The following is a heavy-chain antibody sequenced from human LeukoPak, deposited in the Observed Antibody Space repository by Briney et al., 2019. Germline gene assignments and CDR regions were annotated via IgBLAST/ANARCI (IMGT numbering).Heavy chain of an antibody. CDR3: ASLGYMITFGGVIVPFDY. CDR1: GYTFTVYY. D-gene: IGHD3-16*02. J-gene: IGHJ4*02. CDR2: INPNSGGT. V-gene: IGHV1-2*02. Sequence: AAVTVSFKASGYTFTVYYMHWVRQAPGQGREGVGWINPNSGGTNYAQKVQGRVTMTRDTSIRTAYMELSRLRSDDTAVYYRASLGYMITFGGVIVPFDYWGQGTLVTVSS.